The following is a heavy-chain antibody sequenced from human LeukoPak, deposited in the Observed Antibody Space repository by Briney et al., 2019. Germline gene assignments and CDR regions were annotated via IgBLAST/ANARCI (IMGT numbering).Heavy chain of an antibody. D-gene: IGHD3-10*01. CDR2: ISWDGGST. CDR1: GFTFDDYT. Sequence: GGSLRLSCAASGFTFDDYTMHWVRQAPGKGLEWVSLISWDGGSTYYADSVKGRFTISRDNSKNSLYLQMNSLRTEDTALYYCAKDEGYGSGSSEYYYYYYGMDVWGQGTTVTVSS. CDR3: AKDEGYGSGSSEYYYYYYGMDV. J-gene: IGHJ6*02. V-gene: IGHV3-43*01.